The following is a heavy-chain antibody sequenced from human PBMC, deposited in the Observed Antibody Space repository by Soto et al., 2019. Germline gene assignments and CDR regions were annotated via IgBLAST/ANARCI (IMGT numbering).Heavy chain of an antibody. CDR2: IYYSGST. CDR1: GGSISSYY. Sequence: SETLSLTCTVSGGSISSYYWSWIRQPPGKGLEWIGYIYYSGSTNYNPSLKSRVTISVDTSKNQFSLKLSSVTAADTAVYYCARLSTIFGVVIDTYFDYWGQGTLVTVSS. CDR3: ARLSTIFGVVIDTYFDY. J-gene: IGHJ4*02. V-gene: IGHV4-59*08. D-gene: IGHD3-3*01.